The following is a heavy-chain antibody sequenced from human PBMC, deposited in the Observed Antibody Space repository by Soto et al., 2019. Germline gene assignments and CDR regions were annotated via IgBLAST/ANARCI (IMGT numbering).Heavy chain of an antibody. CDR3: ARDLEYSSSSFWFDP. CDR1: GRTFTSYA. D-gene: IGHD6-6*01. V-gene: IGHV1-69*13. CDR2: IIPICGTA. Sequence: VEASSKASGRTFTSYAISCVRQDTGQGLEWMGGIIPICGTASYAQKCQGRVTITADESTCTAYMEQSSLRSADTAVYYCARDLEYSSSSFWFDPWGQGTRVTVS. J-gene: IGHJ5*02.